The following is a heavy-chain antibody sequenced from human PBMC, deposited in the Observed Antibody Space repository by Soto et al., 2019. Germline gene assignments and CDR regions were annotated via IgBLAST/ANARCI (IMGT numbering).Heavy chain of an antibody. D-gene: IGHD1-7*01. CDR1: GYTFTSYD. V-gene: IGHV1-8*01. CDR2: MNPNSGNT. J-gene: IGHJ6*03. Sequence: ASVKVSFKASGYTFTSYDINWVRQATGQGLEWMGWMNPNSGNTGYAQKFQGRVTMTRNTSISTAYMELSSLRSEDTAVYYCARGRRELRYYYYYMDVWGKGTTVTVSS. CDR3: ARGRRELRYYYYYMDV.